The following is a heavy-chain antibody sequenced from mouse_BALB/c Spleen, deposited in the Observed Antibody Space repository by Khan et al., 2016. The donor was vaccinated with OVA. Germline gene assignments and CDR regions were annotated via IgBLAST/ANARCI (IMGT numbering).Heavy chain of an antibody. V-gene: IGHV14-3*02. D-gene: IGHD1-1*01. CDR1: GFNIKDTF. CDR2: IDPANGNT. J-gene: IGHJ3*01. Sequence: EVQLQQPGAELVKPGASVKLSCTASGFNIKDTFMHWVKQRPEQGLEWIGRIDPANGNTKYDPKFQGKATITADTSSNTAYLQLSSLTSEDTAVYYCASSHYYGSTYAFAYWGQGTLVTVSA. CDR3: ASSHYYGSTYAFAY.